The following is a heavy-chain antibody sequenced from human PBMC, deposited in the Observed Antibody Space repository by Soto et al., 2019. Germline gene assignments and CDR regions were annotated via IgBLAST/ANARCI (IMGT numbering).Heavy chain of an antibody. Sequence: ASVKVSCKASGYTFINXYMHWVRQAPGQGLEWMGVIDPSGGTTSYTQKFQGRVTMTRDTSTSTVYMELSSLRFEDTAVYYCARLATVTPPYYFDYWGQGTLVPVYS. CDR3: ARLATVTPPYYFDY. CDR2: IDPSGGTT. J-gene: IGHJ4*02. D-gene: IGHD4-17*01. CDR1: GYTFINXY. V-gene: IGHV1-46*01.